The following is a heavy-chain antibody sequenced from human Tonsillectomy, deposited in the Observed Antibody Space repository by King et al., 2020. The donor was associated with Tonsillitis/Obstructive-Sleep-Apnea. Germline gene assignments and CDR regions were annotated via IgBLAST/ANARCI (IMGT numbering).Heavy chain of an antibody. V-gene: IGHV4-34*01. D-gene: IGHD5/OR15-5a*01. CDR1: GGSFSGYY. J-gene: IGHJ4*02. CDR2: INHSGST. CDR3: ASRGVVYDLDY. Sequence: VQLPQWGAGLLKPSETLSLTCAVYGGSFSGYYWSWIRQPPGKGLEWIGEINHSGSTNYNPSLKSRVIISVDTSKNQFSLKLSSVTAADTAVYYCASRGVVYDLDYWGQGTLVTVSS.